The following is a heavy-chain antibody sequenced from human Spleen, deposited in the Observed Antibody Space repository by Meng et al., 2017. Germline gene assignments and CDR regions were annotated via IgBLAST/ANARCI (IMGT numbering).Heavy chain of an antibody. D-gene: IGHD4-11*01. J-gene: IGHJ4*02. CDR1: GGSFSDYY. Sequence: QGQMQEAGPGLLKPSEPLSLTCVVSGGSFSDYYWSWIRQPPGKGLEWIGEINHSGSTNYNPSLESRATISVDTSQNNLSLKLSSVTAADSAVYYCARGPTTMAHDFDYWGQGTLVTVSS. CDR3: ARGPTTMAHDFDY. CDR2: INHSGST. V-gene: IGHV4-34*01.